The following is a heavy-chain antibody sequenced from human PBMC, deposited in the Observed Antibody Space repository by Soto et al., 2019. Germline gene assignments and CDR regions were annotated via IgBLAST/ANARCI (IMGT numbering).Heavy chain of an antibody. CDR3: ARVFYLNQVGYCTNGVCPHYYYYYYMDV. Sequence: EVQLVESGGGLVQPGRSLRLACAASGFTFDQYTMHWVRQAPGKGLEWVSSITWHSGTIGYADSVKGRFTISRDNAKNSRYLQMNSLRGEDTALYYGARVFYLNQVGYCTNGVCPHYYYYYYMDVWGKGTAVTVSS. D-gene: IGHD2-8*01. CDR2: ITWHSGTI. V-gene: IGHV3-9*01. CDR1: GFTFDQYT. J-gene: IGHJ6*03.